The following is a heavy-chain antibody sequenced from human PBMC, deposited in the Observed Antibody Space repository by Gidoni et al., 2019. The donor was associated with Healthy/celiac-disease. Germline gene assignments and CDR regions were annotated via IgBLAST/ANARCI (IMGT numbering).Heavy chain of an antibody. V-gene: IGHV4-59*01. CDR2: IYYSGST. CDR1: GGSISGYS. CDR3: ARDCSSTSCYHPYYYYGMDV. Sequence: QVQLQESDPGLVKPSHTLSLTCTVSGGSISGYSWRWIRRPPGKGLEWIGYIYYSGSTNYNPSLKSRVTISVDTSKNQFSLKLSSVTAADTAVYYCARDCSSTSCYHPYYYYGMDVWGQGTTVTVSS. D-gene: IGHD2-2*01. J-gene: IGHJ6*02.